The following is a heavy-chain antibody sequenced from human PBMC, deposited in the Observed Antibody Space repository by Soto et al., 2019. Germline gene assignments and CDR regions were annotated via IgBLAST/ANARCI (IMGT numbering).Heavy chain of an antibody. Sequence: QVQLQESGPGLVKPSGTLSLTCAVSGGSISSSNWWSWVRQPPGKGLEWIGEIYHAGITHFNPSLKRRVTISVDMSNNQFSLKVSSVTAADTAVYYCARLPVPSPYFDSWGQGTLVTVSS. CDR3: ARLPVPSPYFDS. V-gene: IGHV4-4*02. CDR2: IYHAGIT. J-gene: IGHJ4*02. CDR1: GGSISSSNW.